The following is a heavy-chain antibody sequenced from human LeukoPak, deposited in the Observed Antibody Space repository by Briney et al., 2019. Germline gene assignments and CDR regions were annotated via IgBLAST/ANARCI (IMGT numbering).Heavy chain of an antibody. V-gene: IGHV3-15*01. J-gene: IGHJ4*02. CDR3: TTHGAVVAHGAFDY. CDR1: GFTFSNAW. Sequence: GGSLRLSCAASGFTFSNAWMSWVRQAPGKGLEWVGRIKSKTDGGTTDYAAPVKGRFTISRNDSKNTLYLQMNSLKTEDTAVYYCTTHGAVVAHGAFDYWGQGTLVTVSS. D-gene: IGHD3-22*01. CDR2: IKSKTDGGTT.